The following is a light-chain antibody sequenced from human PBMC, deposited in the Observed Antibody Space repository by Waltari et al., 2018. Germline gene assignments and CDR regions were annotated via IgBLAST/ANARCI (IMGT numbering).Light chain of an antibody. CDR2: NDS. J-gene: IGLJ2*01. V-gene: IGLV3-21*04. Sequence: SYVVTQSPSVSVAPGETARITCGGANIGSKSGQWYQQRPGQAPVLVISNDSDRPSGIPERFSGSNSGNTATLTISWVEAEDEADYYCLVWHSTIDHQGVFGGGTKLTVL. CDR3: LVWHSTIDHQGV. CDR1: NIGSKS.